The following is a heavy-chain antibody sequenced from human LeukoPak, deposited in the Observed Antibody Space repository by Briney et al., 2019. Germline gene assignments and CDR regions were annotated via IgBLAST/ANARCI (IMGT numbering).Heavy chain of an antibody. CDR1: GFSLSTYS. CDR2: ISGSGGST. D-gene: IGHD6-19*01. CDR3: AKKAAVAGNWFDP. Sequence: GGSLRLSCAASGFSLSTYSMNWARQAPGKGLEWVSAISGSGGSTYYADSVKGRFTISRDNSKKTLYLQMNSLRAEDTAVYYCAKKAAVAGNWFDPWGQGTLVTVSS. V-gene: IGHV3-23*01. J-gene: IGHJ5*02.